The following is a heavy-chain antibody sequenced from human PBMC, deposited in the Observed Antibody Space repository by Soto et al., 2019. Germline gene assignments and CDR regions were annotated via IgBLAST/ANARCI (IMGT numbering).Heavy chain of an antibody. CDR3: ARDGAATTKWYNWSDP. V-gene: IGHV1-69*06. J-gene: IGHJ5*02. Sequence: QVQLVQSGAEVKKPGSSVKVSCKASGGTFSSYAISWVRQAPGQGLEWMGGIIPIFGTANYAQKFQGRVTITADKSTSTAYMELSSLRSEDTAVYYCARDGAATTKWYNWSDPWGQGTLVTVSS. CDR2: IIPIFGTA. CDR1: GGTFSSYA. D-gene: IGHD6-25*01.